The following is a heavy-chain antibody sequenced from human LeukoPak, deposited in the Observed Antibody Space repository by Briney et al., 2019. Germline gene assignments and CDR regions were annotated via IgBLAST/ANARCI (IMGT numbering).Heavy chain of an antibody. CDR3: ARDLVNCSSTSCSYNWFDP. CDR2: IKPNSGGT. D-gene: IGHD2-2*01. J-gene: IGHJ5*02. Sequence: GASVKDSCKASGYTFTGYYMHWVRQAPGQGLEWMGWIKPNSGGTNYAQKFQGRVTMTRDTSISTAYMELSRLRSDDTAVYYCARDLVNCSSTSCSYNWFDPWGQGTLVTVSS. V-gene: IGHV1-2*02. CDR1: GYTFTGYY.